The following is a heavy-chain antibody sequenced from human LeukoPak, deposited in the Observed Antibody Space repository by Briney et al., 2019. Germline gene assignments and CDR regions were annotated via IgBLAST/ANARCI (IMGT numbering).Heavy chain of an antibody. CDR3: ARDPDSGSYAHQFDY. CDR2: IYSEGST. Sequence: GGSLRLSCVASGIAVSTDYITWVRQAPGKGLEWVSIIYSEGSTYYADSVKGRFTISRDISKNTVTLQMNSLRAEDTAVYYCARDPDSGSYAHQFDYWGQGTLVTVSS. CDR1: GIAVSTDY. J-gene: IGHJ4*02. D-gene: IGHD1-26*01. V-gene: IGHV3-66*01.